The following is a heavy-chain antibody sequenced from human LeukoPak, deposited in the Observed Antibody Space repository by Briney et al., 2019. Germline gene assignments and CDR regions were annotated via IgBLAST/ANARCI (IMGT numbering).Heavy chain of an antibody. CDR2: ISYDGSNK. CDR1: GFTFSSYA. D-gene: IGHD2-21*02. J-gene: IGHJ4*02. V-gene: IGHV3-30-3*01. Sequence: GGSLRLSCAASGFTFSSYAMHWVRQAPGKGLEWVAVISYDGSNKYYADSVKGRFTISRDNSKNTLYLQMNSLRSEDTAVYYCAREHSGMVTAPPGYWGQGTLVTVSS. CDR3: AREHSGMVTAPPGY.